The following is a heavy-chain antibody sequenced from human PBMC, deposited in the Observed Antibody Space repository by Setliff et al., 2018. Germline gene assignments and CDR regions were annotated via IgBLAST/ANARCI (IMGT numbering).Heavy chain of an antibody. CDR2: IHNYNFNT. CDR3: ARINFYVSSGYYYAPDY. CDR1: GFTFTDYG. D-gene: IGHD3-22*01. J-gene: IGHJ4*02. V-gene: IGHV1-18*01. Sequence: ASVKVSCKSSGFTFTDYGITWVRQVPGQGLEWMGWIHNYNFNTNYAQKFQGRVTMTIDTSTDTVYMELRSLKSDDTALYYCARINFYVSSGYYYAPDYWGQGTLVTVSS.